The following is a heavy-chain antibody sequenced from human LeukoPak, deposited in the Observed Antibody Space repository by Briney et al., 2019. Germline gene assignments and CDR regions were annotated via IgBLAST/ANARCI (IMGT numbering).Heavy chain of an antibody. D-gene: IGHD6-13*01. CDR3: ARLGYTSNWYKIDY. CDR1: GGPISSYH. Sequence: SETLSLTCTVSGGPISSYHWSWIRQPPGKGLECIGYIYSSGSTNYNPSLESRVTISVDTSKNQLSLKLSSVTAADTAVYYCARLGYTSNWYKIDYWGQGTLVTVSS. CDR2: IYSSGST. V-gene: IGHV4-59*08. J-gene: IGHJ4*02.